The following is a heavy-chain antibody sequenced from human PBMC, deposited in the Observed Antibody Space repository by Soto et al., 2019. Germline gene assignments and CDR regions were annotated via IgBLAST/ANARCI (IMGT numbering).Heavy chain of an antibody. CDR3: ASGASDYYGSGSLKYFQH. J-gene: IGHJ1*01. D-gene: IGHD3-10*01. CDR1: GGTFSSYT. CDR2: IIPILGIA. V-gene: IGHV1-69*02. Sequence: QVQLVQSGAEVKKPGSSVKVSCKASGGTFSSYTISWVRQAPGQGLEWMGRIIPILGIANYAQKFQGRVTINRDKSTSPACMELSSLRSEDTAVYYCASGASDYYGSGSLKYFQHWGQGTLVTVSS.